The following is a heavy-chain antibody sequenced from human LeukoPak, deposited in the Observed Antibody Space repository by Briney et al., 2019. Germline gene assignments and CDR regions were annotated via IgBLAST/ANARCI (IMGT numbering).Heavy chain of an antibody. CDR3: ARSTYYYDSSGYYLNPFDY. V-gene: IGHV4-39*01. CDR1: GGSISSSSYY. CDR2: IYYSGST. J-gene: IGHJ4*02. Sequence: SETLSLTCTVSGGSISSSSYYWGWIRQPPGKGLEWIGSIYYSGSTYYNPSLKSRVTISVDTSKNQFSLKLSSVTAADTAVYYCARSTYYYDSSGYYLNPFDYWGQGALVTVSS. D-gene: IGHD3-22*01.